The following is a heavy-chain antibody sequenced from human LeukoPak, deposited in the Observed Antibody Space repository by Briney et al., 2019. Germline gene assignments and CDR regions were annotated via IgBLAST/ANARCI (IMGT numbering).Heavy chain of an antibody. CDR2: ISYDGSNK. J-gene: IGHJ4*02. V-gene: IGHV3-30-3*01. CDR1: VFTFSSYA. D-gene: IGHD5-12*01. Sequence: HPGGSLRLACAASVFTFSSYAMLWLRQAPGKGLEWVAVISYDGSNKYYADSVKGRITISRDNSKNTVYLQMNSLGGEDTAVYYCAGDGTWINDYWGQGTLVTVSS. CDR3: AGDGTWINDY.